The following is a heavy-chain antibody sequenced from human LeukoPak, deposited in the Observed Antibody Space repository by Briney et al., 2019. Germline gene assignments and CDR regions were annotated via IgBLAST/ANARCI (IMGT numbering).Heavy chain of an antibody. CDR2: IYTSGST. D-gene: IGHD2-21*02. CDR1: GGSISSYY. J-gene: IGHJ3*02. V-gene: IGHV4-4*07. Sequence: SETLSLTCTVSGGSISSYYWSWIRQPAGKGLEWIGRIYTSGSTNYNPSPKSRVTMSVDTSKNQFSLKLSSVTAADTAVYYCASLAYCGGDCYSTDAFDIWGQGTMVTVSS. CDR3: ASLAYCGGDCYSTDAFDI.